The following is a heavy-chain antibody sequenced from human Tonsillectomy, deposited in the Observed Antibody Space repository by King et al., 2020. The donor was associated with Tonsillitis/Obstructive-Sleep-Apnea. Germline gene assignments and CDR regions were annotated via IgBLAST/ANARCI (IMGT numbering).Heavy chain of an antibody. CDR1: GFTVSSNY. D-gene: IGHD6-19*01. V-gene: IGHV3-53*01. J-gene: IGHJ3*02. CDR3: ASDSSGWYPYAFDI. CDR2: IYSGGNT. Sequence: VQLVESGGGLIQPGGSLRLSCAASGFTVSSNYMSWVRQAPGKGLEWVSVIYSGGNTYYADSVKGRFPISRDTYKNKLFLQMNRLRAEDTAVNYCASDSSGWYPYAFDIWGQGTMVTVSS.